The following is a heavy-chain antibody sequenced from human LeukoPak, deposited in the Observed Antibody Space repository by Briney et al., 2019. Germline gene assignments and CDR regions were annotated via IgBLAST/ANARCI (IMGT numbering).Heavy chain of an antibody. Sequence: GGSLRLSCAASGLTFSASAMHWVRQASGKGLEWVGRIRSKANSYATAYAASVQGRLTISRDDSKNTAYLQMNSLKTEDTAVYYCISFEYGDPGLGYWGQGTLVTVSS. CDR3: ISFEYGDPGLGY. J-gene: IGHJ4*02. V-gene: IGHV3-73*01. CDR2: IRSKANSYAT. CDR1: GLTFSASA. D-gene: IGHD4-17*01.